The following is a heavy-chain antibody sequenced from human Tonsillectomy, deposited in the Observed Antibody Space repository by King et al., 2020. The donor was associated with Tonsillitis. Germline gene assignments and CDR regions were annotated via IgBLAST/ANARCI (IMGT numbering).Heavy chain of an antibody. Sequence: QLVQSGGGLVKPGGSLRLSCAASGFTFSSYTMNWVRQAPGKGLEWVSSISSSSGYIYYADSVKGRFTISRDNAKNSLYLQMNSLRAEDTAVYYCARDGGYTYGSYYYWFDPWGQGTLVTVSS. J-gene: IGHJ5*02. CDR2: ISSSSGYI. D-gene: IGHD5-18*01. V-gene: IGHV3-21*01. CDR3: ARDGGYTYGSYYYWFDP. CDR1: GFTFSSYT.